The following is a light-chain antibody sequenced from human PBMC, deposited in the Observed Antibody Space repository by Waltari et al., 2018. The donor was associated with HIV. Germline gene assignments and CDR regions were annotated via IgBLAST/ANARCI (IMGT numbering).Light chain of an antibody. CDR3: CSYAGSFVI. CDR1: SSDVGIYNL. V-gene: IGLV2-23*01. Sequence: QSALTQPASVSGSPGQSITISCTGTSSDVGIYNLVSWYQQHPGKAPKLMLYEGSKRPSGVANRFSGSKSGNTASLTISGLQPEDEADYYCCSYAGSFVICGGGTKLTVL. CDR2: EGS. J-gene: IGLJ2*01.